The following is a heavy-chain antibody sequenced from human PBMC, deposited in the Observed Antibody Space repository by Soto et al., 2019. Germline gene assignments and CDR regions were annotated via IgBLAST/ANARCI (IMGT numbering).Heavy chain of an antibody. V-gene: IGHV3-74*01. J-gene: IGHJ4*02. D-gene: IGHD3-10*01. CDR1: GFTFSNYW. CDR3: ARVGGGSGNFDY. Sequence: EVQLVESGGGLVQPGGSLRLSCGASGFTFSNYWMHWVRQVPGEGLVWVSRINGDGSFTRFADSVKGRFTISRDNAKNTLYLQMNSLRVDDTAVYYCARVGGGSGNFDYWGQGTLVTASS. CDR2: INGDGSFT.